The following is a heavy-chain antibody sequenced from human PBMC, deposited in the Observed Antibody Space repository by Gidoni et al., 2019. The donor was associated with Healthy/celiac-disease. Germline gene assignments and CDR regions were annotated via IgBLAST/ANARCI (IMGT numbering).Heavy chain of an antibody. CDR3: ASQYGSGSYYGDY. J-gene: IGHJ4*02. D-gene: IGHD3-10*01. Sequence: QVQLVQSGAEVKKPGSSVKVSCKASGGTFSIYAITWVRQAPGQGLEWMGGIIPIFGTANYAQKFQGRFTITADESTSTAYMELSSLRSEDTAVYYCASQYGSGSYYGDYWGQGTLVTVSS. CDR1: GGTFSIYA. CDR2: IIPIFGTA. V-gene: IGHV1-69*01.